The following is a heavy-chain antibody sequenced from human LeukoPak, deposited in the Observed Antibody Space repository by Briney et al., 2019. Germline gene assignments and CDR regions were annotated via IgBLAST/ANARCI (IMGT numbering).Heavy chain of an antibody. CDR3: ARVSADDYYYYYYYMDV. CDR1: GYTFTSYG. D-gene: IGHD1-1*01. V-gene: IGHV1-18*01. Sequence: GASVKVSCKASGYTFTSYGISWVRQAPGQGLEWMGWISAYNGNTNYAQKLQGRVTMTTDTSTSTAYMALRSLRSDDTAVYYCARVSADDYYYYYYYMDVWGKGTTVTVSS. CDR2: ISAYNGNT. J-gene: IGHJ6*03.